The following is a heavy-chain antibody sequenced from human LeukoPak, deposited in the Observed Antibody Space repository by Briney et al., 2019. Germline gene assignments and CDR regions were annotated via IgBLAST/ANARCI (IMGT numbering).Heavy chain of an antibody. V-gene: IGHV3-33*01. CDR2: IWYDGSNK. Sequence: GGSLRLSCAASGFTFSSYGMHWVRQAPGKGLEWVAVIWYDGSNKYYADSVKGRFTISRDNSKNTLYLQMNSLRAEDTAVYYCARAFGIFGVVIILGYWGQGTLVTVSS. D-gene: IGHD3-3*01. J-gene: IGHJ4*02. CDR3: ARAFGIFGVVIILGY. CDR1: GFTFSSYG.